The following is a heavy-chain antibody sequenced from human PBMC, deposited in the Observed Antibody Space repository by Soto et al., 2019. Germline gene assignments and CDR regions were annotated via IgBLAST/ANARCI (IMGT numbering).Heavy chain of an antibody. CDR2: INHSGST. V-gene: IGHV4-34*01. CDR3: AFGYYYYYGMDV. CDR1: GGSFSGYY. Sequence: QVQLQQWGAGLLKPSETLSLTCAVYGGSFSGYYWSWIRQPPGKGPAWIGEINHSGSTNYNPSLKSRVTISVDTAKNQFSLKLSSVTAADTAVYYWAFGYYYYYGMDVWGQGTTVTVSS. J-gene: IGHJ6*02. D-gene: IGHD3-10*01.